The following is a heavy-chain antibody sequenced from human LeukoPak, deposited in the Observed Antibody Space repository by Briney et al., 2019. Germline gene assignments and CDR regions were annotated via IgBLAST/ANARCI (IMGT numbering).Heavy chain of an antibody. J-gene: IGHJ4*02. Sequence: GGSLRLSCAASGFTFGSYGMSWVRQAPGRGLEWVSSISSSSSYIYYADSVKGRFTISRDNAKNSLYLQMNSLRAEDTAVYYCARGVMVRGVPYDYWGQGTLVTVSS. V-gene: IGHV3-21*06. CDR2: ISSSSSYI. CDR1: GFTFGSYG. D-gene: IGHD3-10*01. CDR3: ARGVMVRGVPYDY.